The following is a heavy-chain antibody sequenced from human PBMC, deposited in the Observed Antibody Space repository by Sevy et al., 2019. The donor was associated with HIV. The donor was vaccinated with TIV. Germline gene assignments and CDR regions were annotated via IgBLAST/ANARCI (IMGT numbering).Heavy chain of an antibody. CDR1: GFIFSDYG. CDR3: AKEGQGEYYDSSGSFDY. Sequence: GGSLRLSCAASGFIFSDYGMHWVRQAPGKGLEWVSSISGSGSFTYYADSVKGHFTISRDNSKNTLYLQMTSLRAEDTAVYYCAKEGQGEYYDSSGSFDYWGQGTLVTVSS. D-gene: IGHD3-22*01. J-gene: IGHJ4*02. CDR2: ISGSGSFT. V-gene: IGHV3-23*01.